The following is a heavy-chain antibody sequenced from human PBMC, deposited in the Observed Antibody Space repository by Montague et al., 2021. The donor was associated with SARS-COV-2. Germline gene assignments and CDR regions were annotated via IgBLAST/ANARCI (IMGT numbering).Heavy chain of an antibody. J-gene: IGHJ6*03. V-gene: IGHV4-34*01. CDR2: INHGGNT. CDR3: AGLRDRVVPSPILGIGPYFTYYYMDV. D-gene: IGHD2-15*01. CDR1: GGSFSGYY. Sequence: SETLSLTCAVHGGSFSGYYWNWIRQPPGKGLEWIGEINHGGNTNYNPSLKNRLTISVDTSKNQFSLKLTSVAATDTAVYYCAGLRDRVVPSPILGIGPYFTYYYMDVWGKGTTVTVSS.